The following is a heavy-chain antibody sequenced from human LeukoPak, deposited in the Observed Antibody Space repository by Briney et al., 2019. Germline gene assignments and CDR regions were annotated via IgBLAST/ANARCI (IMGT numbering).Heavy chain of an antibody. CDR2: IQYGGST. CDR1: GGSIPISTYY. V-gene: IGHV4-39*07. D-gene: IGHD6-13*01. J-gene: IGHJ5*02. Sequence: PSETLSLTCTVSGGSIPISTYYWGWVRQPPGKGLEWIGSIQYGGSTYYNPSLKSRVTISIDKSKNQFSLKLSSVTAADTAVYYCARDPGSSWYDNWFDTWGQGTLVTVSS. CDR3: ARDPGSSWYDNWFDT.